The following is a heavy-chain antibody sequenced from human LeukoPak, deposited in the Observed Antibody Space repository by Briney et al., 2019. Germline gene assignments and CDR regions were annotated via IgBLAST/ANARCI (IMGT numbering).Heavy chain of an antibody. Sequence: GGSLRLSCAASGFTFSSYIMNWVRQAPGKGLEWVSSISSSSSYIYYADSVKGRFTISRDNAKNSLYLQMNSLRAEDTAVYYCARGLDYYDSSGLLLEYYFDYWGQGTLVTVSS. V-gene: IGHV3-21*01. CDR2: ISSSSSYI. CDR3: ARGLDYYDSSGLLLEYYFDY. J-gene: IGHJ4*02. D-gene: IGHD3-22*01. CDR1: GFTFSSYI.